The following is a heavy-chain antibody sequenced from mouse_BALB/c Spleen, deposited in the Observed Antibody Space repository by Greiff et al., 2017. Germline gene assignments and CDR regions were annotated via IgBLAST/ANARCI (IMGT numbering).Heavy chain of an antibody. CDR3: ASLNYYGSSPRAMDY. CDR2: IDPANGNT. CDR1: GFNIKDTY. V-gene: IGHV14-3*02. D-gene: IGHD1-1*01. Sequence: VQLQQSGAELVKPGASVKLSCTASGFNIKDTYMHWVKQRPEQGLEWIGRIDPANGNTKYDPKFQGKATITADTSSNTAYLQLSSLTSEDTAVYYCASLNYYGSSPRAMDYWGQGTSVTVSS. J-gene: IGHJ4*01.